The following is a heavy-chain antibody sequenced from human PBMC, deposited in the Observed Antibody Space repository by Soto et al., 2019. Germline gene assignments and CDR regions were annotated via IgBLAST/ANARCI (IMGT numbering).Heavy chain of an antibody. V-gene: IGHV3-33*01. CDR1: GFTFSSYG. CDR2: IWYDGSNK. J-gene: IGHJ4*02. CDR3: ASLYSSSSPLDY. D-gene: IGHD6-6*01. Sequence: GGSLRLSCAASGFTFSSYGMHWVRQAPGKGLEWVAVIWYDGSNKYYADSVKGRFTISRDNSKNTLYLQMNSLRAEDTAVYYCASLYSSSSPLDYWGQGTQVTVSS.